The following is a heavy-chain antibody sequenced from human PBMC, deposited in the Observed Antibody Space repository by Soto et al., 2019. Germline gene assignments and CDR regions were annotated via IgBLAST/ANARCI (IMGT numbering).Heavy chain of an antibody. CDR3: ASHDRSSLKTSRYNWFDP. V-gene: IGHV4-39*01. D-gene: IGHD6-13*01. CDR2: VYYSGST. CDR1: GGSISSSSYY. Sequence: SETLSLTCTVSGGSISSSSYYWGWIRQPPGKGLEWIASVYYSGSTYYNPSLKSRVTISVDTSKNQFSLKLSSVTAADTAVYYCASHDRSSLKTSRYNWFDPWGQGTPVTVSS. J-gene: IGHJ5*02.